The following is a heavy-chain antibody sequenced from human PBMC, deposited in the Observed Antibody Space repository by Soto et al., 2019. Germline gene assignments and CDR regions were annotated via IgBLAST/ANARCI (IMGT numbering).Heavy chain of an antibody. J-gene: IGHJ4*02. CDR1: GFSISTYG. Sequence: GGSLRLSCAASGFSISTYGVTWVRQAPGKGLEWVSGFSGSSGNTYYANSVKGRFTISRDNSKNTVYLQMTSLRAEDTAVYYCARWNGYGDSWGQGTLVTVSS. D-gene: IGHD1-1*01. CDR2: FSGSSGNT. V-gene: IGHV3-23*01. CDR3: ARWNGYGDS.